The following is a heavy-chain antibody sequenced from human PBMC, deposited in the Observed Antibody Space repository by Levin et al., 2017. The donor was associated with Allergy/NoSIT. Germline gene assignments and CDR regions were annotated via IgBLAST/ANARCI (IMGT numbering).Heavy chain of an antibody. CDR1: GFTFSSYA. Sequence: PGESLKISCAASGFTFSSYAMHWVRQAPGKGLEWVAVISYDGSNKYYADSVKGRFTISRDNSKNTLYLQMNSLRAEDTAVYYCARVPKQLADYWGQGTLVTVSS. CDR2: ISYDGSNK. D-gene: IGHD6-13*01. J-gene: IGHJ4*02. CDR3: ARVPKQLADY. V-gene: IGHV3-30-3*01.